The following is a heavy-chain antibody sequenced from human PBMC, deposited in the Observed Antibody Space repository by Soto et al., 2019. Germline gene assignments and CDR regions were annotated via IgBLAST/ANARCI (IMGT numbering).Heavy chain of an antibody. D-gene: IGHD3-3*01. CDR2: ISSSSSTI. CDR1: GFTFSSYS. V-gene: IGHV3-48*02. CDR3: ARDGRFSLRGTIFGVANRYDAFDI. Sequence: QTGGSLRLSCAASGFTFSSYSMNWVRQAPGKGLEWVSYISSSSSTIYYADSVKGRFTISRDNAKNSLYLQMNSLRDEDTAVYYCARDGRFSLRGTIFGVANRYDAFDIWGQGTMVTVSS. J-gene: IGHJ3*02.